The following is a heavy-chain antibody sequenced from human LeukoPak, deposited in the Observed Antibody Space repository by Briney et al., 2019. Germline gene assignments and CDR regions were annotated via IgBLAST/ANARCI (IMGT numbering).Heavy chain of an antibody. CDR3: AKTFVAARPSYYYYGMDV. Sequence: PGGSLRLSCAASGFTFSSYGMHWVRQAPGKGLEWVAVISYDGSNKYYADSVKGRFTISRDNSKSTLYLQMNSLRAEDTAVYYCAKTFVAARPSYYYYGMDVWGQGTTVTVSS. V-gene: IGHV3-30*18. D-gene: IGHD6-6*01. J-gene: IGHJ6*02. CDR2: ISYDGSNK. CDR1: GFTFSSYG.